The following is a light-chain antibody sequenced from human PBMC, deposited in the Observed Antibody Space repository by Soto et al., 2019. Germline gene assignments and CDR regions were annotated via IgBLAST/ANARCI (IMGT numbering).Light chain of an antibody. V-gene: IGKV1-5*03. CDR3: QQYTNYPLT. CDR2: EAS. Sequence: DIQMTQSPSTLSASVGDRVTITCRASQSVANWLAWYQQKPGKAPELLIYEASSLETGVPSRFSGSGSETEFSLTITSLQPEDFGFYYCQQYTNYPLTFGGGTKVDI. CDR1: QSVANW. J-gene: IGKJ4*01.